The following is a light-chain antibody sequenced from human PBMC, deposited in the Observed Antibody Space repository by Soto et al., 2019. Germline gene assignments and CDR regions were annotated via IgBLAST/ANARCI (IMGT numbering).Light chain of an antibody. Sequence: QSALTQHASVSGSSGQSITIFCRGTRSDIGSYNYVAWYQQFPGKTPKILIYGVSNRPSGVSSRFSGSKSGNTASLTISGLQAGDEADYYCISYTGSSTSYVFGSGTKV. CDR2: GVS. J-gene: IGLJ1*01. CDR1: RSDIGSYNY. V-gene: IGLV2-14*01. CDR3: ISYTGSSTSYV.